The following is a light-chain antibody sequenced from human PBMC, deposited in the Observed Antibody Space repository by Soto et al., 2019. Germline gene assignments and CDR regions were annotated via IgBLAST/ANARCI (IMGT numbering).Light chain of an antibody. J-gene: IGLJ2*01. V-gene: IGLV1-47*01. CDR1: SSNIGSNY. CDR2: KNN. Sequence: QSALTQPPSASGTPVQRVTISCSGSSSNIGSNYVYWYQQLPGTAPKLLIYKNNQRPSGVPDRFSGSKSGTSASLAISGLRSEDDADYYCAAWDDSLSGVVFGGGTKVTVL. CDR3: AAWDDSLSGVV.